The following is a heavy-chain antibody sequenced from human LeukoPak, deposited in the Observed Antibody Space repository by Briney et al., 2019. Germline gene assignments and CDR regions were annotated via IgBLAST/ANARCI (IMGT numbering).Heavy chain of an antibody. CDR3: ARGLIAAAEINWFDP. CDR1: GGSFSGYY. J-gene: IGHJ5*02. D-gene: IGHD6-13*01. CDR2: INHSGST. Sequence: SETLSLTCAVYGGSFSGYYWSWIRQPPGKGLEWIGEINHSGSTNYNPSLKSRVTISVDTSKNQFSLKLSSVTAADTAVYYCARGLIAAAEINWFDPWGQRTLVTVSS. V-gene: IGHV4-34*01.